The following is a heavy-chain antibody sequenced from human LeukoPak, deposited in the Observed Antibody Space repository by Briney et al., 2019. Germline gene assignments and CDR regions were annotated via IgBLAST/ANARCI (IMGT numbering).Heavy chain of an antibody. Sequence: GASVKVSCKVSGYTLTELSMHWVRQAPGKGREWMGGFDPEDGETIYAQKFQGRVTMTEDTSTDTAYMELSSLRSEDTAVYYCATLDTAMDPFDYWGQGTLVTVSS. CDR1: GYTLTELS. CDR3: ATLDTAMDPFDY. D-gene: IGHD5-18*01. J-gene: IGHJ4*02. CDR2: FDPEDGET. V-gene: IGHV1-24*01.